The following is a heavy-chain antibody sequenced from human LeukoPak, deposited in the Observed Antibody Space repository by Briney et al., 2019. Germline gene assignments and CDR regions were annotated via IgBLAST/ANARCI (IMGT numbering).Heavy chain of an antibody. CDR1: GGSISSYY. V-gene: IGHV4-59*08. CDR2: IYYSGST. J-gene: IGHJ5*02. D-gene: IGHD6-13*01. Sequence: SETLSLTCTVSGGSISSYYWSWIRQPPGKGLEWIGYIYYSGSTDYNPSLKSRVTISVDTSKNQFSLKLSSVTAADTAVYYCARHSSIAAAGTRWFDPWGQGTLVTVSS. CDR3: ARHSSIAAAGTRWFDP.